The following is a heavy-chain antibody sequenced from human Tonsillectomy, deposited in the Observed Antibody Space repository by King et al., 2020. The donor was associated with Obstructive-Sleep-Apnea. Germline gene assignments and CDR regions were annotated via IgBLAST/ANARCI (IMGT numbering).Heavy chain of an antibody. Sequence: DVQLVESGAEVKKPGESLRISCKGFGYSFTSYWITWVRQMPGKGLEWMGRIDPSDSYTNYSPSFQGHVTISVDKSISTAYLQWSSLKASDTAMYYCARRRGYTYANWFDPWGQGTLVTVSS. CDR1: GYSFTSYW. J-gene: IGHJ5*02. CDR2: IDPSDSYT. D-gene: IGHD5-18*01. V-gene: IGHV5-10-1*03. CDR3: ARRRGYTYANWFDP.